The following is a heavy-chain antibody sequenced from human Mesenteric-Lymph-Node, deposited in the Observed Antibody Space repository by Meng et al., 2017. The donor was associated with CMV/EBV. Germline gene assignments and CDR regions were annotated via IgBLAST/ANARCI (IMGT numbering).Heavy chain of an antibody. CDR1: GGSISSYY. D-gene: IGHD6-6*01. J-gene: IGHJ4*02. CDR2: IYHSGST. Sequence: SETLSLTCTVSGGSISSYYWSWIRQPPGKGLEWIGCIYHSGSTNYNPSLKSRVTVSIDTSKKQFSLKLSSVTAAGTAVYYCARIRGSSVVDYWGQGTLVTVSS. CDR3: ARIRGSSVVDY. V-gene: IGHV4-59*01.